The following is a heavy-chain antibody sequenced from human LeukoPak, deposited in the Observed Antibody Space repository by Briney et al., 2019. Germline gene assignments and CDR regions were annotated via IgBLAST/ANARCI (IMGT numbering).Heavy chain of an antibody. D-gene: IGHD2-21*02. CDR1: GYTFTSYG. CDR3: ARSVVVTASQGFDY. CDR2: ISAYNGNT. Sequence: GASVKVSCKASGYTFTSYGISWVRQAPGQGLEWMGWISAYNGNTNYAQKLQGRVTMTTDTSTSTAYMELRSLRSDDAAVYYCARSVVVTASQGFDYWGQGTLVTVSS. V-gene: IGHV1-18*01. J-gene: IGHJ4*02.